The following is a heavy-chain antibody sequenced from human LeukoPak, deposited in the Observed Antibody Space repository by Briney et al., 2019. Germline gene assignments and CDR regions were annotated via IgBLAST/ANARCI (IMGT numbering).Heavy chain of an antibody. J-gene: IGHJ4*02. CDR3: ARGDRTGYFFDN. V-gene: IGHV3-74*01. Sequence: VSRINSDGSRRIYMDSVKGRFTISRDNAKNTLYLEMNSLRAEDTAVYFCARGDRTGYFFDNWGQGTLVTVSS. CDR2: INSDGSRR. D-gene: IGHD3-9*01.